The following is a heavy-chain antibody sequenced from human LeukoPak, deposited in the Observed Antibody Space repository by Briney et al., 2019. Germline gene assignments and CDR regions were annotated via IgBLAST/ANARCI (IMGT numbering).Heavy chain of an antibody. J-gene: IGHJ4*02. CDR3: ARVGQQLGHLDY. D-gene: IGHD6-13*01. CDR2: LNHNGGT. Sequence: PSETLSLTCAVYSGSFSDYFRSWIRQPPGKGLEWIGELNHNGGTNYNPALKSRITISVDTAKNQLSLNLSSVTAADTAVYYCARVGQQLGHLDYWGQGTLVTASS. CDR1: SGSFSDYF. V-gene: IGHV4-34*01.